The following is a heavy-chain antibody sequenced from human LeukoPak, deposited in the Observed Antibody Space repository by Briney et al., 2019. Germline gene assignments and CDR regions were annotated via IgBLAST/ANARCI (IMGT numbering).Heavy chain of an antibody. CDR3: ARSYYDFWSGSPTTIDY. J-gene: IGHJ4*02. V-gene: IGHV5-51*01. D-gene: IGHD3-3*01. CDR1: GYSFTSYW. Sequence: PGESLKISCKGSGYSFTSYWIGWVRQMPGKGLEWMGSIYPGDSDTRYSPSFQGQVTISADKSISTAYLQWSSLKASDTAMYYCARSYYDFWSGSPTTIDYWGQGTLVTVSS. CDR2: IYPGDSDT.